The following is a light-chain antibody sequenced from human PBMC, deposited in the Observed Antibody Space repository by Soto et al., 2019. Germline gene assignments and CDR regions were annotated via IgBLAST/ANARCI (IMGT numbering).Light chain of an antibody. Sequence: DIQMTQSPSYLSASVGDRVTITCQASQDISNYLNWYQQKPGKAPKLLIYDASNLETGVPSRFSGSGSGTDFTFTISSLQAEDIATYYCQQYDNLPLTFGGGTKVEIK. V-gene: IGKV1-33*01. CDR3: QQYDNLPLT. J-gene: IGKJ4*01. CDR2: DAS. CDR1: QDISNY.